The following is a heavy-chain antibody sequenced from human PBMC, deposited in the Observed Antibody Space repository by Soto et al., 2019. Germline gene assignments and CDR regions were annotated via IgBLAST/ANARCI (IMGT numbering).Heavy chain of an antibody. V-gene: IGHV6-1*01. CDR3: ERGYCSSTSCYSYYYYGMDV. Sequence: SQTLSLTCAISGDIVSSNSAAWNWIRQSPSRGLEWLGRTYYRSKWYNDYAVSVKSRITINPDTSKNQFSLQLNSVTPEDTAVYYCERGYCSSTSCYSYYYYGMDVRGQGTTVTVSS. CDR2: TYYRSKWYN. CDR1: GDIVSSNSAA. D-gene: IGHD2-2*02. J-gene: IGHJ6*02.